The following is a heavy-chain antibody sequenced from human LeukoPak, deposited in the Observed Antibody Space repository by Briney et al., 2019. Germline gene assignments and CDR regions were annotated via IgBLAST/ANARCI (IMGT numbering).Heavy chain of an antibody. V-gene: IGHV4-59*01. Sequence: PSETLSLTCTVSGGSLSSYYWRWLGQPRGKGLDGMGYIYYSGSNNYKPSLKSRVSISVDTSTNQFSLKLSSVTAADTAVYYCARSDYSYYYGMDVWGQGTTVTVSS. CDR2: IYYSGSN. J-gene: IGHJ6*02. CDR3: ARSDYSYYYGMDV. CDR1: GGSLSSYY.